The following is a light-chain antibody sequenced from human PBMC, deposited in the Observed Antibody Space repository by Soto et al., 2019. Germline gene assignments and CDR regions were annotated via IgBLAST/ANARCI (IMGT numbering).Light chain of an antibody. CDR3: QQYNDWPRT. Sequence: ETVMTQSPAALSVSPGERVTLSCRAREGVGSSLAWYQQKPGQAPRVLIYGASTTAPGIPARFSGSGSGTEFTLTISSLQSEDSAVYHCQQYNDWPRTFGQGTKVDIK. V-gene: IGKV3-15*01. CDR2: GAS. J-gene: IGKJ1*01. CDR1: EGVGSS.